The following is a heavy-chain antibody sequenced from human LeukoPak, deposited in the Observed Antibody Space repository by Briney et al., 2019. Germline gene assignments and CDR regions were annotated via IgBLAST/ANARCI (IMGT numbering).Heavy chain of an antibody. J-gene: IGHJ4*02. CDR3: ARDLSPVVRASPMGY. CDR1: GFXFTSYG. D-gene: IGHD3-10*01. Sequence: GGSLRLSCAASGFXFTSYGIHWVRQAPGKGLEWVALITYDGYYKYYSDSVKGRFTISSDTSKNTLYLQMNSLRAEDTAVYYCARDLSPVVRASPMGYWGQGTPVTVSS. CDR2: ITYDGYYK. V-gene: IGHV3-30*03.